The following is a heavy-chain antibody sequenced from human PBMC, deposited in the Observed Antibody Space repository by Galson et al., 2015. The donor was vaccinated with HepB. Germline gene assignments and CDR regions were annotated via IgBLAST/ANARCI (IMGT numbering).Heavy chain of an antibody. CDR1: GFTDSSNY. Sequence: SLRLSCAASGFTDSSNYMSWVRQAPGKGLEWVSVIYSGGSTYYADSVKGRFTISRDNSKNTLYLQMNSLRAEDTAVYYCARPYGGSYGKSADDYWGQGTLVTVSS. CDR2: IYSGGST. CDR3: ARPYGGSYGKSADDY. D-gene: IGHD1-26*01. J-gene: IGHJ4*02. V-gene: IGHV3-66*02.